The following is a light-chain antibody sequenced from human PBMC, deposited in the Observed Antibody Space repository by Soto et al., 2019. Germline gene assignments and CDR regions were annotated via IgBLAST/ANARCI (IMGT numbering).Light chain of an antibody. CDR2: EVV. Sequence: QSVLTQPPSASGSPGQSVTISCTGTINDVGGYNYVSWYQPYPGEAPKLMIYEVVKRPSGVPDRVSVSKSGNTASLTVSGLQAEEEADYYCVSYAGHTNVLFGGGTKLTVL. V-gene: IGLV2-8*01. CDR3: VSYAGHTNVL. CDR1: INDVGGYNY. J-gene: IGLJ2*01.